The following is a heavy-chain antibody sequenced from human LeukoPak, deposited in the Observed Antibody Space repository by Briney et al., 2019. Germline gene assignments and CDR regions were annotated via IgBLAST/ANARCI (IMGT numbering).Heavy chain of an antibody. V-gene: IGHV4-59*08. D-gene: IGHD6-19*01. CDR2: IYYSGST. CDR3: ARTVEQWHDY. J-gene: IGHJ4*02. Sequence: PSETLSLTCTVSGGSNSSYYWSWIRQPPGKGLEWIGYIYYSGSTNYNPSLKSRVTISVDTSKNQFSLKLSSVTAADTAVYYCARTVEQWHDYWGQGTLVTVSS. CDR1: GGSNSSYY.